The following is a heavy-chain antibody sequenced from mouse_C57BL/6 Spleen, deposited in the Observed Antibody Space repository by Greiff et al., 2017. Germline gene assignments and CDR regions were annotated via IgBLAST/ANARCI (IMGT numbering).Heavy chain of an antibody. V-gene: IGHV5-6*01. J-gene: IGHJ4*01. CDR1: GFTFSSYG. Sequence: VQLKESGGDLVKPGGSLKLSCAASGFTFSSYGMSWVRQTPDKRLEWVATLSSGGSYTYYPDSVKGRFTISRDNAKNTLYLQMSSLKSEDTAMYYCAREEDAMDYWGQGTSVTVSS. CDR3: AREEDAMDY. CDR2: LSSGGSYT.